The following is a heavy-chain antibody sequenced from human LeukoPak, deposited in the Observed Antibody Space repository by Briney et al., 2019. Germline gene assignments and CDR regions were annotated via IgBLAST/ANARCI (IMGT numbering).Heavy chain of an antibody. CDR1: GGSISSSGYY. CDR3: ARARYVNSFYAFDI. CDR2: LSKSGNT. J-gene: IGHJ3*02. D-gene: IGHD3-9*01. Sequence: SETLSLTCTVSGGSISSSGYYWGWVRRPPGKGLEWIGYLSKSGNTNYSPSLKSRVTIFGDTSKNQFFLKLSSVTAADTAVYYCARARYVNSFYAFDIWGQGTLVTVSS. V-gene: IGHV4-61*08.